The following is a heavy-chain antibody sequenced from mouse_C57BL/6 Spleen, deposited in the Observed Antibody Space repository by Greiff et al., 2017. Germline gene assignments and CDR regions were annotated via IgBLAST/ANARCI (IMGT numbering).Heavy chain of an antibody. CDR1: GYSITSGYD. D-gene: IGHD3-3*01. V-gene: IGHV3-1*01. Sequence: EVQLQESGPGMVKPSQSLSLTCTVTGYSITSGYDWHWIRHFPGNKLEWMGYISYSGSTNYNPSLKSRISITHDTSKNHFFLKLNSVTTEDTATYYCARGRDGGFAYWGQGTLVTVSA. J-gene: IGHJ3*01. CDR3: ARGRDGGFAY. CDR2: ISYSGST.